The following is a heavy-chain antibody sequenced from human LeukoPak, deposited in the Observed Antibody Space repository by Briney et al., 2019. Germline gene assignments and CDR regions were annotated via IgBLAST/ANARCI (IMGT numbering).Heavy chain of an antibody. CDR3: ASQFGLRYFDY. CDR1: GGSIXSYY. CDR2: MYYSGAT. D-gene: IGHD3-10*01. V-gene: IGHV4-59*01. Sequence: ETXSLXCXVSGGSIXSYYWSWIRQPPGXELEWIGYMYYSGATNYNPSLKSRVTMSIDTSKNQISLKLSSVTAADTAVYYCASQFGLRYFDYWGQGILVAVSS. J-gene: IGHJ4*02.